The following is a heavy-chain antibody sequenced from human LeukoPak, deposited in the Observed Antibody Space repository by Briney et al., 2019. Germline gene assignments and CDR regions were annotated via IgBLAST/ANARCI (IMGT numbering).Heavy chain of an antibody. CDR2: INPNSGGT. V-gene: IGHV1-2*02. Sequence: ASAKVSCKASGYTFTGYYMHWVRQAPGQGLEWMGWINPNSGGTNYAQKFQGRVTMTRDTSISTAYMELSRLRSDDTAVYYCARDRGSSGWYGRTFDIWGQGTMVTVSS. J-gene: IGHJ3*02. D-gene: IGHD6-19*01. CDR3: ARDRGSSGWYGRTFDI. CDR1: GYTFTGYY.